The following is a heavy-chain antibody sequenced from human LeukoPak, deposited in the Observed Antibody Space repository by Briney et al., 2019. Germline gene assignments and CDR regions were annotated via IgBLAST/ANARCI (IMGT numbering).Heavy chain of an antibody. D-gene: IGHD1-7*01. CDR3: ARLSKTRDLYYYYGKDV. Sequence: PGGSLRLSCAASGFTFSSYEMNWVRQAPGKGLEWVSYISSSGSTIYYADSVKGRFTISRDNAKNSLYLQMDSLRAEDTAVYYCARLSKTRDLYYYYGKDVWGKGTTVTVSS. CDR2: ISSSGSTI. CDR1: GFTFSSYE. V-gene: IGHV3-48*03. J-gene: IGHJ6*04.